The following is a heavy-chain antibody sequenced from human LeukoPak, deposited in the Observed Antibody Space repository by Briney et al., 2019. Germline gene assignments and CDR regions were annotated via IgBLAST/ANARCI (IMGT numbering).Heavy chain of an antibody. Sequence: GGSLRLSCAASGFNFNNYWMSWLRQAPGKGLEWVANIREERGQEYYVDSVKGRFTISKNSAKNSLYLQMNTLRVEDTAMYYCASLDTAKQPLANHWGQGTLVTVSS. V-gene: IGHV3-7*03. CDR2: IREERGQE. CDR3: ASLDTAKQPLANH. D-gene: IGHD5-18*01. CDR1: GFNFNNYW. J-gene: IGHJ5*02.